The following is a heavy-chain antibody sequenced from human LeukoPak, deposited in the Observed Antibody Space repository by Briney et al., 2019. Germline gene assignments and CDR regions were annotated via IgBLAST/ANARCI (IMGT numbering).Heavy chain of an antibody. Sequence: GGSLRLSCAASGFTFDDYAMHWVGQAPGKGLEWVSGISWNSDSIGYADSVKGRFTISRDNAKNSLYLQMNSLRAEDTALYYCTKGSFGDGIWGQGTMVTVSS. D-gene: IGHD3-10*01. V-gene: IGHV3-9*01. J-gene: IGHJ3*02. CDR1: GFTFDDYA. CDR2: ISWNSDSI. CDR3: TKGSFGDGI.